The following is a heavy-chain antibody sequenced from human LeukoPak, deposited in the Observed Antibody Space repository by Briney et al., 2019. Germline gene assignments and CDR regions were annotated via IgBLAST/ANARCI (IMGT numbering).Heavy chain of an antibody. CDR2: ISYTGRS. J-gene: IGHJ4*02. CDR3: VRHVGFSSGFDL. D-gene: IGHD6-19*01. Sequence: SETLSLTCTVSGDSVSNSNSFWGSIRQPPGKGLEWIGTISYTGRSYYNPSLKSRVTISVDTSRNQFSLRLDSVTAADTAVYYCVRHVGFSSGFDLWGQGTLVTVSS. CDR1: GDSVSNSNSF. V-gene: IGHV4-39*01.